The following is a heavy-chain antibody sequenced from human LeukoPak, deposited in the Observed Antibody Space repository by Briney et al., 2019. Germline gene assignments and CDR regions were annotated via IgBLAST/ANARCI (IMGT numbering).Heavy chain of an antibody. Sequence: SQTLSLTCTVSGGSISSGGYYWSCIRQHPGKGLEWIGYIYYSGSTYYNPSLKSRVTISVDTSKNQLSLRLSSVTAADTAVYYCARDGTSGRALDYWGQGTLVTVSS. D-gene: IGHD1-26*01. V-gene: IGHV4-31*03. J-gene: IGHJ4*02. CDR3: ARDGTSGRALDY. CDR1: GGSISSGGYY. CDR2: IYYSGST.